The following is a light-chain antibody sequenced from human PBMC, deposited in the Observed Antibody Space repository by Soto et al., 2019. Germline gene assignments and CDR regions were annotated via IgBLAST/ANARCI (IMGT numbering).Light chain of an antibody. V-gene: IGLV1-36*01. CDR1: SSNIGNNA. CDR3: AAWDDRLNGYV. J-gene: IGLJ1*01. Sequence: QSVLTQAPSVSEAPRQMGTISCSGSSSNIGNNAVNWYQQLPGKAPKLLIYYDDLLPSGVSDRFSGSKSGTSASLAISGLQSDNEAVYYGAAWDDRLNGYVSGPGTKSTVL. CDR2: YDD.